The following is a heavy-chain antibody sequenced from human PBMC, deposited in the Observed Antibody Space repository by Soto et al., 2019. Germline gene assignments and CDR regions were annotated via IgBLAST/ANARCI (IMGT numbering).Heavy chain of an antibody. CDR1: GYTFTSYY. V-gene: IGHV1-46*01. J-gene: IGHJ6*02. D-gene: IGHD3-10*01. CDR2: INPSGGST. Sequence: ASVKVSCKASGYTFTSYYMHWVRQAPGQGLEWMGIINPSGGSTSYAQKFQGRVTMTRDTSTSTVYMELSSLRSEDTAVYYCARSRLVRRVANYYYYYGMDVWGQGTTVTVSS. CDR3: ARSRLVRRVANYYYYYGMDV.